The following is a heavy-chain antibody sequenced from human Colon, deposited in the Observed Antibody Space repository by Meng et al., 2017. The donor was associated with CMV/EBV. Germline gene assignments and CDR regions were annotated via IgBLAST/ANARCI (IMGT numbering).Heavy chain of an antibody. J-gene: IGHJ5*02. CDR3: VRENGPDASRGNRFDP. CDR1: GISFKSYA. Sequence: GGSLRLSCAFSGISFKSYAMSWVRQAPGKGLVWVSRINHDGSYTIYADSVKSRFTISRDNAKNTLYLQMNTLRAEDTAVYYCVRENGPDASRGNRFDPWGQGTLVTVSS. D-gene: IGHD1-14*01. CDR2: INHDGSYT. V-gene: IGHV3-74*01.